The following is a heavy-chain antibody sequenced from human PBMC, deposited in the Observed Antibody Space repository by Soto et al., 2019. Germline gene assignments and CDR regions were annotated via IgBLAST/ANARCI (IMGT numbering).Heavy chain of an antibody. J-gene: IGHJ4*02. CDR3: ARGTFTVGRVHEHGVVYFDY. V-gene: IGHV4-34*01. Sequence: SETLSLTCAVYGGSFSGYYWSWIRQPPGKGLEWIGEINHSGSTNYNPSLKSRVTISVDTSKNQFSLKLSSVTAADTAVYYCARGTFTVGRVHEHGVVYFDYWGQGTLVTVSS. CDR2: INHSGST. CDR1: GGSFSGYY. D-gene: IGHD1-26*01.